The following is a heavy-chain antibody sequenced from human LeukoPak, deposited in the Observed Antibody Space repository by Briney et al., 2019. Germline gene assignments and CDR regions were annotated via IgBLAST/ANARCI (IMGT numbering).Heavy chain of an antibody. Sequence: TSETLSLTCTVSGGSISTYYWSWIRQPPGKGLEWIGYIYYTGSTSYNPSLKSRVTTSLDASKSQFSLELNSVTPADTAVYYCARGGNYWPQWWFDPWGRGTLVSVSS. CDR1: GGSISTYY. CDR2: IYYTGST. J-gene: IGHJ5*02. CDR3: ARGGNYWPQWWFDP. V-gene: IGHV4-59*01. D-gene: IGHD1-26*01.